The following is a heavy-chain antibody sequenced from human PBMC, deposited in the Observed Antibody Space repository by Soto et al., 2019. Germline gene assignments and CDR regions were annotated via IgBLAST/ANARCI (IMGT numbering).Heavy chain of an antibody. Sequence: QVQLVQSGAEVKKPGASVKVSCKASGYTFTSYGISWVRQAPGQGLEWMGWINGYNGNTNYAQRLQGRVTMTTDTSTTTAYMELRSLRSDDTAVYYCARDPGHSNWGWLGEFDYWGQGTLVTVSS. J-gene: IGHJ4*02. D-gene: IGHD3-10*01. CDR2: INGYNGNT. CDR1: GYTFTSYG. CDR3: ARDPGHSNWGWLGEFDY. V-gene: IGHV1-18*01.